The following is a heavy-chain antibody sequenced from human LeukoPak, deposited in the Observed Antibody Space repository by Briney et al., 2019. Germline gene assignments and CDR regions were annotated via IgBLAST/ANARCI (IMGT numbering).Heavy chain of an antibody. CDR1: GFTFSASA. D-gene: IGHD3-3*01. J-gene: IGHJ6*03. Sequence: SAGSLRLSCAASGFTFSASAIHWHRHASGKGREWVGRIRSKTTKYAPTVKGRVTISRDKSKNTAYLQMNSLKTEDTAVYYCTRSSSRNFGVVISSYYYYMDVWGKGTTVTVSS. CDR3: TRSSSRNFGVVISSYYYYMDV. CDR2: IRSKTT. V-gene: IGHV3-73*01.